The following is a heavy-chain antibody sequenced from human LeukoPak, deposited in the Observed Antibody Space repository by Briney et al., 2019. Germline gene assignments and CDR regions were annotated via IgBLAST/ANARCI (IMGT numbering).Heavy chain of an antibody. Sequence: SETLSLTCTVSGGSISSYYWSWIRQPPGKGLEWIGYIYYSGSTNYNPSLKSRVPISVDTPKNPFSLKLSSVTAADTAVYYCARAMSSSAPIYYYYYYMDVWGKGTTVTVSS. V-gene: IGHV4-59*01. D-gene: IGHD6-6*01. CDR2: IYYSGST. J-gene: IGHJ6*03. CDR3: ARAMSSSAPIYYYYYYMDV. CDR1: GGSISSYY.